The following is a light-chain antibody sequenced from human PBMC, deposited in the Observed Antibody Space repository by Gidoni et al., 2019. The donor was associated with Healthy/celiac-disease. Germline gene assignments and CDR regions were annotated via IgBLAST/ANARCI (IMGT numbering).Light chain of an antibody. CDR3: QQRSNWPPT. Sequence: EIVLTQSPATLSLSPGERAPLSCRASQSVSSYLAWYQQKPGQAPRLLIYDASNRATGIPARFSGSGSGTDFTLTISRLEPEDFAVYYCQQRSNWPPTFGQXTKLEIK. CDR1: QSVSSY. V-gene: IGKV3-11*01. CDR2: DAS. J-gene: IGKJ2*01.